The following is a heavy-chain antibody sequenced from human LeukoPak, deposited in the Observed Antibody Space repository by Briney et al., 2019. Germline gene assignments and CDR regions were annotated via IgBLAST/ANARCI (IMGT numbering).Heavy chain of an antibody. CDR1: GYTFTSYG. V-gene: IGHV1-18*01. J-gene: IGHJ4*02. CDR3: ARARAMVRGVQYFDY. Sequence: ASVKVSCKASGYTFTSYGIIWVRQAPGQGLEWMGWISAYNGNTNYAQKLQGRVTMTTDTSTSTAYMELRSLRSDDTAVYYCARARAMVRGVQYFDYWGQGTLVTVSS. D-gene: IGHD3-10*01. CDR2: ISAYNGNT.